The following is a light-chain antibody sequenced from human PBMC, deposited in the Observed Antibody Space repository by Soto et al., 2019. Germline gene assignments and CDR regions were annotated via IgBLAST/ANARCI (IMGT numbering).Light chain of an antibody. J-gene: IGKJ1*01. CDR3: QQYNSYSWT. CDR1: QSISSW. Sequence: DIQMPQSPSTLSASVGDRVTITCRASQSISSWLAWYQQKPGKAPKLLMYKASSLESGVPSRFSGSGSGTEFTLTISSLQPDDFATYYCQQYNSYSWTFGQGTNVDIK. V-gene: IGKV1-5*03. CDR2: KAS.